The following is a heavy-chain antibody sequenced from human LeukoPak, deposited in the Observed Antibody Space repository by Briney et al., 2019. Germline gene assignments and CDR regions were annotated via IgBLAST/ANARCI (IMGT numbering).Heavy chain of an antibody. CDR2: ISAYNGNT. CDR1: GYTFTSYG. Sequence: GASVKVSCKASGYTFTSYGISWVRQAPGQGLEWMGWISAYNGNTNYAQKLQGRVTMTTDTSTSTAYMELRSLRSDDTAVYYCARHDYYDSSGYYYIDYWGQGTLVTVSS. V-gene: IGHV1-18*01. CDR3: ARHDYYDSSGYYYIDY. J-gene: IGHJ4*02. D-gene: IGHD3-22*01.